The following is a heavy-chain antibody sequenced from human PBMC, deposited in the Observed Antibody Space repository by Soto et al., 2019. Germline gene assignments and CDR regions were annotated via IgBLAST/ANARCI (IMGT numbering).Heavy chain of an antibody. CDR2: INPSGGST. D-gene: IGHD1-1*01. V-gene: IGHV1-46*01. J-gene: IGHJ4*02. CDR3: ARNDKSGLDY. CDR1: GYSFTTYY. Sequence: QVQLVQSGAEVKKPGASVKVSCKASGYSFTTYYMHWVRQAPGQGLEWMGMINPSGGSTSYAQKFQGRVSMTRDTSTSTVYMELISLRSEETVVYYCARNDKSGLDYWGQGTLVTVSS.